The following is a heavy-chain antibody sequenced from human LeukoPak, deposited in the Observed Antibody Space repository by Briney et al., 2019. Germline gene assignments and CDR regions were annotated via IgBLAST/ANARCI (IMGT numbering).Heavy chain of an antibody. CDR1: GFTFTGHY. CDR2: IIPILGIA. Sequence: ASVKVSCKASGFTFTGHYMHWVRQAPGQGLEWMGRIIPILGIANYAQKFQGRVTITADKSTSTAYMELSSLRSEDTAVYYCASSPAYNERWLQSRHYWGQGTLVTVSS. J-gene: IGHJ4*02. CDR3: ASSPAYNERWLQSRHY. V-gene: IGHV1-69*02. D-gene: IGHD5-24*01.